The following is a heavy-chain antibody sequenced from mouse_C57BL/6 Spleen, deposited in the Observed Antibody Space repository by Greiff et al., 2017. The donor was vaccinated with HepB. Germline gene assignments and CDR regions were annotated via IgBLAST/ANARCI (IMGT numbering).Heavy chain of an antibody. CDR1: GFNIKDYY. Sequence: VQLKESGAELVKPGASVKLSCTASGFNIKDYYMHWVKQRTEQGLEWIGRIDPEDGETKYAPKFQGKATITADTSSNTAYLQLSSLTSEDTAVYYCARDYGSRDWYFDVWGTGTTVTVSS. CDR2: IDPEDGET. CDR3: ARDYGSRDWYFDV. J-gene: IGHJ1*03. D-gene: IGHD1-1*01. V-gene: IGHV14-2*01.